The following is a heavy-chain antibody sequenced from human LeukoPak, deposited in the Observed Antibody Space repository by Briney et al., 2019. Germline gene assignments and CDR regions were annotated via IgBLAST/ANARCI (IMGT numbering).Heavy chain of an antibody. CDR2: MNPNSGNT. CDR1: GYTFTSYD. Sequence: GALVKVSCKASGYTFTSYDINWVRQATGQGLEWMGWMNPNSGNTGYAQKFQGRVTITRNTPISTAYMELSSLRSEDTAVYYCARGGEYSGSYYDWFDPWGQGTLVTVSS. J-gene: IGHJ5*02. CDR3: ARGGEYSGSYYDWFDP. V-gene: IGHV1-8*03. D-gene: IGHD1-26*01.